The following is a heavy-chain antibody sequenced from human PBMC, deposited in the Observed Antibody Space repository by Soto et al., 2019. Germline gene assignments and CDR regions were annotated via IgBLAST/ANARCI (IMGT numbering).Heavy chain of an antibody. CDR3: AQHPPVFAGLPLFNY. D-gene: IGHD3-3*01. CDR1: GASISRYY. J-gene: IGHJ4*02. CDR2: LYNTGST. Sequence: PSETLSLTCTVSGASISRYYWSWIRQSPGKGLEWIGYLYNTGSTIYNPSLKSRVTISVDTSKNQFSLKLSSVTAADTAVYFCAQHPPVFAGLPLFNYGGRGALVTFS. V-gene: IGHV4-59*08.